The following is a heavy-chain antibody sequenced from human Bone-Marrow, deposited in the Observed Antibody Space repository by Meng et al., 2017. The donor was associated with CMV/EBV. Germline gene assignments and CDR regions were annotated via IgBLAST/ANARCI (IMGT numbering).Heavy chain of an antibody. Sequence: SGYSFTSYWISWVRQMPGKGLEWMGRIDPSDSYTNYSPSFQGHVTISADKSISTAYLQWSSLKASDTAMYYCARRICSSTSCPYDYWGQGTLVTVSS. V-gene: IGHV5-10-1*01. D-gene: IGHD2-2*01. J-gene: IGHJ4*02. CDR3: ARRICSSTSCPYDY. CDR1: GYSFTSYW. CDR2: IDPSDSYT.